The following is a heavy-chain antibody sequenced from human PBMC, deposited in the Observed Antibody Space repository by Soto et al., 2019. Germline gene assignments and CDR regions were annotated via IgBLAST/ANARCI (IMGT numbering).Heavy chain of an antibody. V-gene: IGHV4-4*02. D-gene: IGHD3-22*01. CDR3: ATGRGYDNSCYFRDVLYYY. Sequence: PSETLSLTYAVSGGSISSSNWWGWVRQLQGKGLEWIGEIYHTGSTNYNPSLKSRVTISVDKSKNQFSLKLSSVTAADTAVYYCATGRGYDNSCYFRDVLYYYRRQGTL. CDR2: IYHTGST. CDR1: GGSISSSNW. J-gene: IGHJ4*02.